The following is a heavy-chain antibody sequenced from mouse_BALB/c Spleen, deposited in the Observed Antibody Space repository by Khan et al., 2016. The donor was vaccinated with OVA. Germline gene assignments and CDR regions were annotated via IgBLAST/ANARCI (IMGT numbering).Heavy chain of an antibody. D-gene: IGHD1-1*01. J-gene: IGHJ3*01. CDR2: INTGGHYT. CDR1: GFTFSTYG. V-gene: IGHV5-6*01. Sequence: EVELVESGGDLVKTGGSLKLSCVASGFTFSTYGMSWVRQTPDKRLEWVATINTGGHYTYYIDTVKGRFTISRDTAENILFLQMTSLRSEDTAMYYCARLAYYYNREAFAYWGQGTLVTVSA. CDR3: ARLAYYYNREAFAY.